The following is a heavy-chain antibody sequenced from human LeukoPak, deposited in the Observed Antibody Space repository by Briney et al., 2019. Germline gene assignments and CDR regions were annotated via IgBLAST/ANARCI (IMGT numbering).Heavy chain of an antibody. J-gene: IGHJ4*02. D-gene: IGHD3-22*01. CDR3: ARGGSAYHEYYFDS. Sequence: PSETLSLTCTVSGGSVNTYYWSWIRQPAGKGLEWIGRIYISGITNYNPSLKSRVTMSVDTSKNQFSLNLSSVSAADTAVYYCARGGSAYHEYYFDSWGQGTLVTVSS. CDR1: GGSVNTYY. CDR2: IYISGIT. V-gene: IGHV4-4*07.